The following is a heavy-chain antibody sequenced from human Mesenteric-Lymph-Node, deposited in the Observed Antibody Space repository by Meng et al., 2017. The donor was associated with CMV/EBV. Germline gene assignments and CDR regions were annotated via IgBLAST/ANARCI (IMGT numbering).Heavy chain of an antibody. CDR1: GGSISRSSYY. D-gene: IGHD6-13*01. CDR3: ASRTRSNFDY. J-gene: IGHJ4*02. CDR2: IYYSGST. Sequence: GSLRLSCTVSGGSISRSSYYWGWIRQPPGKGLEWVGTIYYSGSTYINPSLKSRFTISVDTSKNQFSLKLSSVTAADTAVYYCASRTRSNFDYWGQGTLVTVSS. V-gene: IGHV4-39*07.